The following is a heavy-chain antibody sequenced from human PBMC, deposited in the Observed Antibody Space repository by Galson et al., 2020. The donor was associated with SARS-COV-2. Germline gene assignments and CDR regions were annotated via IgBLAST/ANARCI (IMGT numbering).Heavy chain of an antibody. CDR1: GFALHYYG. V-gene: IGHV3-33*01. CDR2: TWSANRRE. J-gene: IGHJ4*02. D-gene: IGHD2-21*01. Sequence: PGGSLRLSCEVSGFALHYYGIHWVRQAPGKGLEWVAVTWSANRREYYADSVKGRFTVSRDTSKDTVYLHMDSLRTKDSATYYCTRDDDTNTQYSRFEYWGRGTQVTVSS. CDR3: TRDDDTNTQYSRFEY.